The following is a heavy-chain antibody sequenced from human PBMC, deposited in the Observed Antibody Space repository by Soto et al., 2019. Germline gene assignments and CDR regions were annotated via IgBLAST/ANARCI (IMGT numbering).Heavy chain of an antibody. CDR3: ARDKEWELRRGDY. J-gene: IGHJ4*02. CDR1: GYTFTSHG. D-gene: IGHD1-26*01. CDR2: ISAYNGNT. Sequence: QVQLVQSGAEVKKPGASVKVSCKASGYTFTSHGISWVRQAPGQGLEWMGWISAYNGNTNYAQKFQGRVTMTTDTSTRTAYLEPRSLRSDDTAVYYCARDKEWELRRGDYWGQGTLVTVSS. V-gene: IGHV1-18*04.